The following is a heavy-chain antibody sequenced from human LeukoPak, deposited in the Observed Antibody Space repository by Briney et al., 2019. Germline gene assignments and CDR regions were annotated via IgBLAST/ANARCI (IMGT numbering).Heavy chain of an antibody. J-gene: IGHJ6*03. CDR1: VFTFSSFD. CDR2: IGTASDT. CDR3: ARGPPRGKYYYMDV. V-gene: IGHV3-13*01. Sequence: PGGSLRLSCAASVFTFSSFDMHWVRQPTGQGLEWVSTIGTASDTYYPGSVKGRFTLSRDNAKNSLYLQMNSLTAGDTAVYYCARGPPRGKYYYMDVWGKGTTVTVSS. D-gene: IGHD1-1*01.